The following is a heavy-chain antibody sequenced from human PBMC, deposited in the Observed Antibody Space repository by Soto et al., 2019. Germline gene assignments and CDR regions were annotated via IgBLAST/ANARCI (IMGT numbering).Heavy chain of an antibody. D-gene: IGHD2-21*02. CDR1: GGTFSSYA. V-gene: IGHV1-69*01. CDR2: IIPIFGTA. J-gene: IGHJ4*02. CDR3: ARQQRETALAYCGGDCYSRMDY. Sequence: QVQLVQSGAEVKKPGSSVKVSCKASGGTFSSYAISWVRQAPGQGLEWMGGIIPIFGTASYAQKFQGRVTITADESTSTAYMELSSLRSEDTAVYYCARQQRETALAYCGGDCYSRMDYWGQGTLVTVSS.